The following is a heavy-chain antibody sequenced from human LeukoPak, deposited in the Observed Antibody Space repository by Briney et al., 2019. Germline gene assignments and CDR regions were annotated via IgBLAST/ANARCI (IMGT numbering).Heavy chain of an antibody. V-gene: IGHV4-34*01. Sequence: SETLSLTCAVYGGSFSGYYWSWIRQPPGKGLKWIGEINHSGSTNYNPSLKSRVTISVDTSKNQFSLKLSSVTAADTAVYYCARDYGDYALPYWYFDLWGRGTLVTVSS. CDR2: INHSGST. J-gene: IGHJ2*01. CDR1: GGSFSGYY. D-gene: IGHD4-17*01. CDR3: ARDYGDYALPYWYFDL.